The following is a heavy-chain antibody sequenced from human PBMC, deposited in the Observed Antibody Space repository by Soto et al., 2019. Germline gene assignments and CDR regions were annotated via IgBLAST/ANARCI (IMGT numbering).Heavy chain of an antibody. CDR1: GGSISSSNW. CDR2: NYHSGST. Sequence: QVQLQESGPGLVKPSETLSLTCAVSGGSISSSNWCCWVRQPPEGGVWWIGENYHSGSTNYNPSLNSPVTISVAMSKNQSSLKLTSVTAADTAVYYCASVAVAGTRVDYWGQGTLVTVSS. CDR3: ASVAVAGTRVDY. J-gene: IGHJ4*02. V-gene: IGHV4-4*02. D-gene: IGHD6-19*01.